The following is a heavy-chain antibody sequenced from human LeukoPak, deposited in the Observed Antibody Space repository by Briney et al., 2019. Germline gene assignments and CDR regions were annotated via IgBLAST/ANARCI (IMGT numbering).Heavy chain of an antibody. D-gene: IGHD1-26*01. CDR2: IKQDGSEK. V-gene: IGHV3-7*01. CDR3: ARDTSSIVGPRFDY. CDR1: GSTFSSYW. Sequence: GGSLRLSCAASGSTFSSYWMSWVRQAPGKGLEWVAIIKQDGSEKYYLDSVKGRFTISRDNAENSLYLQMNSLRAEDTAVYYCARDTSSIVGPRFDYWGQGILVTVSS. J-gene: IGHJ4*02.